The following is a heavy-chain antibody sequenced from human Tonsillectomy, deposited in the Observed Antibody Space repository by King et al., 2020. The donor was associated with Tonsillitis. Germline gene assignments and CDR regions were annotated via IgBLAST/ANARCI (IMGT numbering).Heavy chain of an antibody. V-gene: IGHV3-21*01. D-gene: IGHD3-22*01. Sequence: QLVQSGGGLVKPGGSLRLSCAASGFTFNTYTMNWVRQATGKGLEWVSSISSSRSYIYYADSVRGRFTISRDNAKNSLYLQMNSLRAEDTAVYYCAREGVGGYGLGYDTSGPFDYWGQGTLVTVSS. J-gene: IGHJ4*02. CDR1: GFTFNTYT. CDR2: ISSSRSYI. CDR3: AREGVGGYGLGYDTSGPFDY.